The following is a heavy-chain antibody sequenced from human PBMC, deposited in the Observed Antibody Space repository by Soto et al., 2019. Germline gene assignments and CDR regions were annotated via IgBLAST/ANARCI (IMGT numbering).Heavy chain of an antibody. CDR1: GYTFTTYD. CDR2: MNPSNGNT. Sequence: GASVKVSCKASGYTFTTYDVSWVRQASGQGLEWMGWMNPSNGNTGYAQKFQGRVTMTRNTSISTVYMELSGLRPDDTAVYYCARRKERSGPHYFDYWGQGTRVTVYS. V-gene: IGHV1-8*02. D-gene: IGHD6-25*01. CDR3: ARRKERSGPHYFDY. J-gene: IGHJ4*02.